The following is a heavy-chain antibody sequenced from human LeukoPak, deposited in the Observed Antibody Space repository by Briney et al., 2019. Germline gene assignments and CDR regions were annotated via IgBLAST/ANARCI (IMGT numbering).Heavy chain of an antibody. Sequence: PGGSVRLSCAASGFTFSSYSMNWVRQAPGKGLEWVSSITTSSSYMFYADSVRGRFTISRDNAENSLYLQMNSLRDEDTAVYYCARDPYSGGYGAYYYYMDVWGKGTTVTVSS. CDR1: GFTFSSYS. CDR2: ITTSSSYM. J-gene: IGHJ6*03. V-gene: IGHV3-21*01. D-gene: IGHD6-19*01. CDR3: ARDPYSGGYGAYYYYMDV.